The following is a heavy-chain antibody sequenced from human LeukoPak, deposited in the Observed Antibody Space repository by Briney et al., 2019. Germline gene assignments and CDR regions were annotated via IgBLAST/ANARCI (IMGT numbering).Heavy chain of an antibody. CDR2: IIPILGTA. J-gene: IGHJ4*02. V-gene: IGHV1-69*13. D-gene: IGHD2-2*01. CDR1: GGTFSSYA. CDR3: ARVISGGCSSTSCYDY. Sequence: SVKVSCKASGGTFSSYAISWVRQAPGQGLEWMGGIIPILGTANYAQKFQGRVTITADESTSTAYMELSSLRSEDTAVYYCARVISGGCSSTSCYDYWGQGTLVTVSS.